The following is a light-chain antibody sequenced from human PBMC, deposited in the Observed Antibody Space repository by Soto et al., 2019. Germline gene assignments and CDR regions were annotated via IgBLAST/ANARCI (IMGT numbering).Light chain of an antibody. V-gene: IGLV2-14*01. J-gene: IGLJ2*01. CDR3: SSYTSRSTPV. CDR1: SSDVGTYKY. Sequence: QSALTQPASVSGSPGQSITISCTGTSSDVGTYKYVSWYQQHPGKAPKLMIYEVSNRPSGVSNRFSGSKSGNTASLTISGLQAEDEADYDCSSYTSRSTPVFGGGTKLTV. CDR2: EVS.